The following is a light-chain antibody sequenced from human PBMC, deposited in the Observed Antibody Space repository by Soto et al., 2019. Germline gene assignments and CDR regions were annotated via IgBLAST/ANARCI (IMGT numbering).Light chain of an antibody. J-gene: IGKJ1*01. CDR1: QSISSW. Sequence: DIQITQSPSTLSASVGDRVTITCRASQSISSWLAWYQQKPGKAPKLLIYDASSLESGVPSRFSGSGSGTEFTLTISSLQPDDFATYYCQQYNSYPWTFGQGTKVDLK. CDR3: QQYNSYPWT. V-gene: IGKV1-5*01. CDR2: DAS.